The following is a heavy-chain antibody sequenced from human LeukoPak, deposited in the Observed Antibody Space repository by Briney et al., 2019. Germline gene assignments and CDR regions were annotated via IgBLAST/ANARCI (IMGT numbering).Heavy chain of an antibody. Sequence: KSSETLSLTCTVSSGSVNSYYWSWIRQPPGEGLEWIGYIYYSGSTYYNPSLKSRVTISVDRSKNQFSLKLSSVTAADTAVYYCASYTRFNGNDYWGQGTLVTVSS. CDR3: ASYTRFNGNDY. V-gene: IGHV4-59*02. J-gene: IGHJ4*02. D-gene: IGHD4-11*01. CDR2: IYYSGST. CDR1: SGSVNSYY.